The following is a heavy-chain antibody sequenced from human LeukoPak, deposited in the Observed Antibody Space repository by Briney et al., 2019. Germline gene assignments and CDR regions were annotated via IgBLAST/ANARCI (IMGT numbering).Heavy chain of an antibody. D-gene: IGHD2-2*01. CDR3: ARDFWVRHSAPAPKDL. CDR1: GGTFSSYA. CDR2: INPSGGST. J-gene: IGHJ5*02. Sequence: ASVKVSCKASGGTFSSYAISWVRQAPGQGLEWMGIINPSGGSTSYAQKFQGRVTMTRDTSTSTVYMELSSLRSEDTAVYYCARDFWVRHSAPAPKDLWGQGTLVTVSS. V-gene: IGHV1-46*01.